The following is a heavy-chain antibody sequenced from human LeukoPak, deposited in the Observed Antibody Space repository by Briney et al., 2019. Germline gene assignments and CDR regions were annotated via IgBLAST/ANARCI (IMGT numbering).Heavy chain of an antibody. CDR2: ISDRSNYI. Sequence: GGSLRLSCVASGFTFSSYNMNWVRQAPGKGLEWVSCISDRSNYIYYADSVKGRFIISRDNAKSSLYLELNSLRAEDTAVYHCVRDSDTYGDHTTRRFDSWGQGTLVTVSS. CDR3: VRDSDTYGDHTTRRFDS. CDR1: GFTFSSYN. V-gene: IGHV3-21*01. D-gene: IGHD4-17*01. J-gene: IGHJ4*02.